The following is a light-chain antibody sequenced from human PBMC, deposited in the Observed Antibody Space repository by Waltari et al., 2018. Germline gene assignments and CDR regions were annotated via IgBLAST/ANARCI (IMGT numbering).Light chain of an antibody. CDR2: AAS. CDR1: RDISRH. CDR3: QQYDDLPIT. J-gene: IGKJ3*01. V-gene: IGKV1-33*01. Sequence: DIQLTQSPSSLSVFVGDRVTITCRASRDISRHLNWYKQKPGKAPKLLIYAASNLEVGVPSRFGGSGSGTDFSFTISSLQPEDIATYYCQQYDDLPITFGPGTKVDIK.